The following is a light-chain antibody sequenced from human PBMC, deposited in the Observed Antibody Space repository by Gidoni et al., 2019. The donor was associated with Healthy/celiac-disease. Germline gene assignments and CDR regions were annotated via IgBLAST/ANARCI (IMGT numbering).Light chain of an antibody. CDR3: AAWDDSLNGPGYV. V-gene: IGLV1-44*01. Sequence: QSVLTQPPSASGTPGQRVTISCSGSSSNIGSNTVNWYHQLPGTAPKLLIYSNNQQPSGVPDRFSGSKAGTSASLAISGLQSEDEADYYCAAWDDSLNGPGYVFGTGTKVTVL. CDR2: SNN. J-gene: IGLJ1*01. CDR1: SSNIGSNT.